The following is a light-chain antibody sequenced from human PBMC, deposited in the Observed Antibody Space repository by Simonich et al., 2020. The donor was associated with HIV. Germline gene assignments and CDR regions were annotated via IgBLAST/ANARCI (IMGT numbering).Light chain of an antibody. CDR3: QQYYNTPQT. CDR1: QSVLYSSNNRNY. J-gene: IGKJ1*01. CDR2: WAS. Sequence: DIVMTQSPDSLAVSLGERATINCKSSQSVLYSSNNRNYLAWYQQKPGQPPKLLIDWASTRESGVPDRFSGSGSGTDFTLTISSLQAEDVAVYYCQQYYNTPQTFGQGTKEEIK. V-gene: IGKV4-1*01.